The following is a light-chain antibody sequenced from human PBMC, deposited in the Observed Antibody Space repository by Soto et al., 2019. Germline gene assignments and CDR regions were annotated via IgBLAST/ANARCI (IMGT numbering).Light chain of an antibody. Sequence: QSALTQPRSVSGSPGQSVTISCTGTSSDVGTYNYVSWYQQHPGKAPTVMIYDVSERPSGVPDRFSGSKSGNTASLTISGPQAEDEAYYYCCSYAGSPRYVYGTGTKLTVL. CDR2: DVS. CDR1: SSDVGTYNY. V-gene: IGLV2-11*01. J-gene: IGLJ1*01. CDR3: CSYAGSPRYV.